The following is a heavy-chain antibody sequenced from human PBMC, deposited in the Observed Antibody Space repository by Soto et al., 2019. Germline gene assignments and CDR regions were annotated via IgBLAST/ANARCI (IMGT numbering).Heavy chain of an antibody. CDR1: GFTFSSYA. D-gene: IGHD2-21*02. Sequence: EVQLLESGGGLVQPGGSLRLSCAASGFTFSSYAMSWVRQAPGKGLEWVSAISGSGGSTYYADSVKGRFTISRDNSKNRVDLQMNSRGAEDTAVYYCAKCSVIVVGTAALRWWGQGTLVSVSS. CDR3: AKCSVIVVGTAALRW. J-gene: IGHJ1*01. CDR2: ISGSGGST. V-gene: IGHV3-23*01.